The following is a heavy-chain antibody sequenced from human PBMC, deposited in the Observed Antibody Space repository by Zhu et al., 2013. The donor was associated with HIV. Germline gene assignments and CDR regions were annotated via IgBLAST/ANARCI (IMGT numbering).Heavy chain of an antibody. V-gene: IGHV3-30-3*01. CDR3: ARRPSTSSSWVGGGHWYFDL. D-gene: IGHD6-6*01. J-gene: IGHJ2*01. Sequence: VQLVESGGGVVQPGRSLRLSCAASGFTFSSYAMHWVRQAPGKGLEWVAVISYDGSNKYYADSVKGRFTISRDNSKNTLYLQMNSLRAEDTAVYYCARRPSTSSSWVGGGHWYFDLWGRGTLVTVSS. CDR1: GFTFSSYA. CDR2: ISYDGSNK.